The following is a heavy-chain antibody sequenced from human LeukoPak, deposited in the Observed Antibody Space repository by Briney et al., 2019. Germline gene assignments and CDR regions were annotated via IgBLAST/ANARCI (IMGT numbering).Heavy chain of an antibody. J-gene: IGHJ3*02. CDR2: ISWNSGSI. V-gene: IGHV3-9*01. D-gene: IGHD5-24*01. CDR3: AKDFAHLRGRWLQIGAFDI. Sequence: AGRSLRLSCAASGFTFDDYAMHWVRHAPGKGLEWVSGISWNSGSIGYADSVKGRLTISRDNAKNSLYLQMNSLRAEDTALYYCAKDFAHLRGRWLQIGAFDIWGQGTMVTVSS. CDR1: GFTFDDYA.